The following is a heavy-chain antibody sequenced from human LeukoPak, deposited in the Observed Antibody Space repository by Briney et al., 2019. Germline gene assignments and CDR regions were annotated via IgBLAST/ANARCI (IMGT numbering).Heavy chain of an antibody. CDR2: ISSGTSYI. Sequence: NPGGSLRLSCATSGFTFSSYAMNWVRQAPGKGLGWVSSISSGTSYIYYADSVKGRFTISRDNAKNSLYLQMNSLRAEDTAVYYCARDPTSSWETAFDIWGQGKMVTVSS. CDR1: GFTFSSYA. V-gene: IGHV3-21*01. CDR3: ARDPTSSWETAFDI. J-gene: IGHJ3*02. D-gene: IGHD1-26*01.